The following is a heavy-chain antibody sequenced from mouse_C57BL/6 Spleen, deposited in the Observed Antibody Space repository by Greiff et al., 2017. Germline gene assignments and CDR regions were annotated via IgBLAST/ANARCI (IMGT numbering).Heavy chain of an antibody. V-gene: IGHV5-12*01. CDR3: ARHGYDEGFAY. CDR2: ISNGGGRT. Sequence: DVKLVESGGGLVQPGGSLKLSCAASGFTFSDYYMYWVRQSPEKRLEWVAYISNGGGRTYYPDTFKGRFTFSGENAKSTLYLQVSRLKSEDTAIYYCARHGYDEGFAYWGQGTLGTVSA. J-gene: IGHJ3*01. D-gene: IGHD2-2*01. CDR1: GFTFSDYY.